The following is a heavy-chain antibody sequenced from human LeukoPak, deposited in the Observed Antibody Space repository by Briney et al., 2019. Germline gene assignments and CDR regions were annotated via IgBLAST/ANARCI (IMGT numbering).Heavy chain of an antibody. Sequence: SETLSLTCTVSGGSINSYYWSWIRQPPGKGLEWIWRISSSGSTYYNPSLKSRVTISVDTSKNQFSLKLSSVTAADTAVYYCASSYYYGSGSPYYYYYMDVWGKGTTVTVSS. CDR2: ISSSGST. V-gene: IGHV4-4*08. CDR1: GGSINSYY. CDR3: ASSYYYGSGSPYYYYYMDV. J-gene: IGHJ6*03. D-gene: IGHD3-10*01.